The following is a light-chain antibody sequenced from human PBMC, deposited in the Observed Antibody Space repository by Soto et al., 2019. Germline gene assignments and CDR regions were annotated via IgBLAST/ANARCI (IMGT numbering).Light chain of an antibody. CDR1: QGIRND. J-gene: IGKJ1*01. V-gene: IGKV1-6*01. CDR2: AAS. CDR3: LQDYNYPRT. Sequence: AIQMTQSPSSLSASVGDRVTITCGASQGIRNDLVWYQQKPGKAPKLLIYAASSLQSGIPSRFSGSGSGTDFTLTISSLQPEDFATYYCLQDYNYPRTFGQGTKVDIK.